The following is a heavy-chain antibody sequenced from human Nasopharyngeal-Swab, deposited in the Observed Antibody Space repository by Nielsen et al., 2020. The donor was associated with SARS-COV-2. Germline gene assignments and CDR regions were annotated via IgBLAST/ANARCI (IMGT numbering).Heavy chain of an antibody. CDR3: VYSKFYLPDY. CDR1: GFTVSSNY. Sequence: GGSLRLSCAASGFTVSSNYMSWVRQAPGKGLEWVSVIYSGGSTYYADPVKGRFTISRDNTKNTLYLQMNSLRAEDTAVYYCVYSKFYLPDYWGQGTLVTVSS. V-gene: IGHV3-53*01. CDR2: IYSGGST. D-gene: IGHD4-11*01. J-gene: IGHJ4*02.